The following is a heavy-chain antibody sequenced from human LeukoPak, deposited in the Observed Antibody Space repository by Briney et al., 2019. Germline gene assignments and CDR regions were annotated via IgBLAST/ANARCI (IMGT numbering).Heavy chain of an antibody. D-gene: IGHD3-22*01. CDR3: ARGDINYYDSSGDAFDI. CDR1: GGSISSSSYY. J-gene: IGHJ3*02. CDR2: INHSGST. V-gene: IGHV4-39*07. Sequence: SETLSLTCTVSGGSISSSSYYWSWIRQPPGKGLEWIGEINHSGSTNYNPSLKSRVTISVDTSKNQFSLKLSSVTAADTAVYYCARGDINYYDSSGDAFDIWGQGTMVTVSS.